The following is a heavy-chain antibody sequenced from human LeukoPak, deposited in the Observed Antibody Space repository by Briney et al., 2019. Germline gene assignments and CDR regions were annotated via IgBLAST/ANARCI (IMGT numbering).Heavy chain of an antibody. CDR2: IDANAVGT. CDR3: AKRVQYDDSHYCIFYY. V-gene: IGHV3-23*01. D-gene: IGHD3-22*01. CDR1: GFTFSNYG. Sequence: PGGSLRLSCAASGFTFSNYGMNWGRQAPGKGLEWVSTIDANAVGTYYADSVKGRFTISRDNSKNTLYLQMSSLRAEDTAEYYCAKRVQYDDSHYCIFYYWRQGTRVIVSA. J-gene: IGHJ4*02.